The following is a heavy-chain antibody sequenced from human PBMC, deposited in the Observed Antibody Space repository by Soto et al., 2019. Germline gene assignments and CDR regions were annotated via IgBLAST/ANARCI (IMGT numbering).Heavy chain of an antibody. V-gene: IGHV1-69*13. Sequence: SVKVSCKTSGFMFTSSAVQWVRQAPGQGLEWMGGIIPIFGTANYAQKFQGRVTITADESTSTAYMELSSLRSEDTAVYYCARNSCSGGSCYSGTDWFDPWGQGTLVTVSS. CDR3: ARNSCSGGSCYSGTDWFDP. J-gene: IGHJ5*02. CDR2: IIPIFGTA. D-gene: IGHD2-15*01. CDR1: GFMFTSSA.